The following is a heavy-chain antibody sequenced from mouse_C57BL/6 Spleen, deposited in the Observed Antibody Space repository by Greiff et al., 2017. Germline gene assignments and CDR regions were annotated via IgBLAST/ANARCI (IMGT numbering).Heavy chain of an antibody. CDR2: INPSTGGT. CDR3: ARGGLRPHYYAMDY. V-gene: IGHV1-42*01. CDR1: GYSFTGYY. D-gene: IGHD2-4*01. Sequence: VQLQQPGPELVKPGASVKISCKASGYSFTGYYMNWVKQSPEKSLEWIGEINPSTGGTTYNQKFKAKATLTVDKSSSTAYMQLKSLTSEDSAVYYCARGGLRPHYYAMDYWGQGTSVTVSS. J-gene: IGHJ4*01.